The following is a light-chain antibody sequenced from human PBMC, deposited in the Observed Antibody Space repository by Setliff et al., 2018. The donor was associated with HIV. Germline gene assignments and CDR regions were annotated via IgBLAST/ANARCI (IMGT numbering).Light chain of an antibody. CDR2: DVS. J-gene: IGLJ1*01. CDR3: SSYTGRSTFV. V-gene: IGLV2-14*01. Sequence: QSALTQPASVSGSPGQSITISCTGISSDVGTYNYVSWYQEHPGKAPKLIIYDVSKRPSGVSNRFSGSKSGNTASLTISGLQAEDEADYHCSSYTGRSTFVFGTVTKVTVL. CDR1: SSDVGTYNY.